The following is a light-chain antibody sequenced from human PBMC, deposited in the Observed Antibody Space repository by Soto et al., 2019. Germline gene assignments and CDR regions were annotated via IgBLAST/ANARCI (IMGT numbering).Light chain of an antibody. CDR2: DVS. V-gene: IGLV2-14*03. CDR3: SSYSRRSTYV. J-gene: IGLJ1*01. Sequence: QSALTQPASVSGSPGQSITISCTGTSSDVGGYNYVSWYQQHPGKAPKLIIYDVSYRPSGVSNRFSGSKSGNTASLTISGLQAEDEDDYFCSSYSRRSTYVFGTGTRSPS. CDR1: SSDVGGYNY.